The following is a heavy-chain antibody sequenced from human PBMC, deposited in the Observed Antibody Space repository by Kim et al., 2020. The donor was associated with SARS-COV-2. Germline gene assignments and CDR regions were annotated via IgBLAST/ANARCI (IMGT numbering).Heavy chain of an antibody. CDR3: ARDSGGAAGFLP. J-gene: IGHJ5*02. CDR2: IYYSGST. Sequence: SETLSLTCTVSGGSISSGDYYWSWIRQPPGKGLEWIGYIYYSGSTYYNPSLKSRVTISVDTSKNQFSLKLSSVTAADTAVYYCARDSGGAAGFLPWGQGTLVTVSS. V-gene: IGHV4-30-4*01. D-gene: IGHD6-13*01. CDR1: GGSISSGDYY.